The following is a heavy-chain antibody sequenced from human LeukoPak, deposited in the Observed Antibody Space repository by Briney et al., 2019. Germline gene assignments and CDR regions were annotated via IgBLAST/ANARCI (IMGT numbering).Heavy chain of an antibody. CDR2: ISGSGGST. Sequence: PGGSLRLSCAASGFTFGHYAMSWVRQAPGKGLEWVSGISGSGGSTYYANSVKGRFTISSDNSKITLFLQMDSLRAEDTAIYYCAKDYSIIKPEVGDPLDHWGQGTLVTVSS. J-gene: IGHJ5*02. D-gene: IGHD2-21*01. CDR3: AKDYSIIKPEVGDPLDH. CDR1: GFTFGHYA. V-gene: IGHV3-23*01.